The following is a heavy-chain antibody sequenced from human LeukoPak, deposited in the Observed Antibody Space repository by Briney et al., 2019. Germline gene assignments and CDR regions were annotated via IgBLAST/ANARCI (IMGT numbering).Heavy chain of an antibody. CDR3: ARGIYNSMIDY. CDR1: GYTFTSHY. Sequence: ASEKVSCKASGYTFTSHYMHWVRQAPGQGLEWMGIINPSGGSTDYAQKFQGRVTMTRDTSTSTVYLEVSSLRSEDTAVFYCARGIYNSMIDYWGQGTLVIVSS. CDR2: INPSGGST. J-gene: IGHJ4*02. D-gene: IGHD5-12*01. V-gene: IGHV1-46*03.